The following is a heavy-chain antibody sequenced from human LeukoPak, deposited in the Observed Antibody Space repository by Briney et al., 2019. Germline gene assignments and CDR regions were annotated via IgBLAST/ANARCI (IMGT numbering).Heavy chain of an antibody. D-gene: IGHD1-26*01. CDR2: ISYDGSNK. CDR1: GFTFSSYA. J-gene: IGHJ1*01. CDR3: ARGPPYSGSYYRSGYFQH. Sequence: PGGSLRLSCAASGFTFSSYAMHWVRQAPGKGLEWVAVISYDGSNKYYADSVKGRFTISRDNSKNTLYLQMTSLRAEDTAVYYCARGPPYSGSYYRSGYFQHWGQGTLVTVSS. V-gene: IGHV3-30*14.